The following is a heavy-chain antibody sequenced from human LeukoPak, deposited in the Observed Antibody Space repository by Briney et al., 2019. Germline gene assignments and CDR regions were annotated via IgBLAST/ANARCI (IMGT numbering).Heavy chain of an antibody. CDR2: ISGSGGST. Sequence: GGSLRLSCAASGFTFSSYAMSWVRQAPGKGLEWVSAISGSGGSTYYADSVKGRFTISRDNSKNTLYLQMNSLRAEDTAVCYCAKELFLGWNYYMDVWGKGTTVTISS. CDR3: AKELFLGWNYYMDV. D-gene: IGHD2-21*01. CDR1: GFTFSSYA. J-gene: IGHJ6*03. V-gene: IGHV3-23*01.